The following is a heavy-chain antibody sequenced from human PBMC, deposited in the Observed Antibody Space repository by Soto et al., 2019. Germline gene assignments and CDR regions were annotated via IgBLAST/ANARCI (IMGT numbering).Heavy chain of an antibody. V-gene: IGHV3-30-3*01. CDR3: ARDRAMGSSGYAPLGYYYYGMDV. CDR2: ISYDGSNK. J-gene: IGHJ6*02. D-gene: IGHD3-22*01. Sequence: QVQLVESGGGVVQPGRSLRLSCAASGFTFSSYAIHWVRQAPGKGLEWVAVISYDGSNKYYADSVKGRFTISRDNSKNTLYLQMSSLRAEDTAVYYCARDRAMGSSGYAPLGYYYYGMDVWGQGTTVTVSS. CDR1: GFTFSSYA.